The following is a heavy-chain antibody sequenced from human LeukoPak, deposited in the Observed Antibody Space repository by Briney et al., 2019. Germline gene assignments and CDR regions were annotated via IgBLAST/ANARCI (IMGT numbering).Heavy chain of an antibody. CDR1: GGSISSYY. D-gene: IGHD3-10*01. J-gene: IGHJ4*02. V-gene: IGHV4-59*01. CDR3: ARENPSRGDFDY. Sequence: TSETLSLTCTVSGGSISSYYWSWIRQPPGKGLEWIGYIYYSGSTNYNPSLKSRVTISVDTSKNQFSLKLSSVTAADTAVYYCARENPSRGDFDYWGQGTLVTVSS. CDR2: IYYSGST.